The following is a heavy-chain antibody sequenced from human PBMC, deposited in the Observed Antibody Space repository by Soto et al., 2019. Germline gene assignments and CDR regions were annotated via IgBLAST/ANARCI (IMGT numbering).Heavy chain of an antibody. Sequence: EVQLLESGGDLVQPGGSLRLSCVASTFPLNDNVMAWILQAPGQGLEWVSALQGRVADTFYATSVNGRFTISRDDSKNTLYLQMHGLRAEDTAIYYCARGGPVSGWHNFHYWGQGTLVAVSS. CDR1: TFPLNDNV. CDR3: ARGGPVSGWHNFHY. D-gene: IGHD6-25*01. V-gene: IGHV3-23*01. CDR2: LQGRVADT. J-gene: IGHJ4*02.